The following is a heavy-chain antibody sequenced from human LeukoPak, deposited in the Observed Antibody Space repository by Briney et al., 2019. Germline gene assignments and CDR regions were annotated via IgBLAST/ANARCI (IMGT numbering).Heavy chain of an antibody. CDR3: ARGTYSSSWYSEYFQH. V-gene: IGHV1-69*13. Sequence: SVKVSCKASGGTFSSHAISWVRQAPGQGLEWMGGIIPIFGTASYAQKFQGRVTITADESTSTAYMELSSLRSEDTAVYYCARGTYSSSWYSEYFQHWGQGTLVTVSS. CDR1: GGTFSSHA. J-gene: IGHJ1*01. CDR2: IIPIFGTA. D-gene: IGHD6-13*01.